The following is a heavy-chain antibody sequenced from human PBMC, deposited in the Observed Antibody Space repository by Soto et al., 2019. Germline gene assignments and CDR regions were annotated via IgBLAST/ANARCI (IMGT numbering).Heavy chain of an antibody. Sequence: SVKVSCKASGGTFSSYAISWVRQAPGQGLEWMGGIIPIFGTANYAQKFQGRVTITADESTSTAYMELSSLRSEDTAVYYCARGAYGDYVEEYYYYGMDVWGQGTTVTVSS. V-gene: IGHV1-69*13. J-gene: IGHJ6*02. CDR3: ARGAYGDYVEEYYYYGMDV. D-gene: IGHD4-17*01. CDR1: GGTFSSYA. CDR2: IIPIFGTA.